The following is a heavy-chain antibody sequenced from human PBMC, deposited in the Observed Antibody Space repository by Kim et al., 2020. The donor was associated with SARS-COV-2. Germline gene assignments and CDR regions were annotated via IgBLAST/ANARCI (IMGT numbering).Heavy chain of an antibody. Sequence: ASVKVSCTTSGYTFNDYAINWVRQAPGQGFEWVGWINTKTGKTTYTQGFTGRFVFSLDTSVTTAYLQISGLKSEDIGIYYCARRSVAGLDYWGQGTLVTV. D-gene: IGHD6-19*01. CDR1: GYTFNDYA. CDR3: ARRSVAGLDY. CDR2: INTKTGKT. V-gene: IGHV7-4-1*02. J-gene: IGHJ4*02.